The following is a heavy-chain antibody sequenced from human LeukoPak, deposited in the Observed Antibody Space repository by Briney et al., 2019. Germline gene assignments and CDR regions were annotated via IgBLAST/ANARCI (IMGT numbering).Heavy chain of an antibody. V-gene: IGHV3-49*04. D-gene: IGHD4-17*01. J-gene: IGHJ4*02. CDR1: GFTFGDFA. Sequence: GGSLTLSCTASGFTFGDFAMSWVRQAPGKGREWVSFIRSKDYGGTTEYAASVKGRSAISRDDSKNIAYLQRNSRKTEDTAVYYCTKQDNGDYLSGLWGQGTLVTVSS. CDR3: TKQDNGDYLSGL. CDR2: IRSKDYGGTT.